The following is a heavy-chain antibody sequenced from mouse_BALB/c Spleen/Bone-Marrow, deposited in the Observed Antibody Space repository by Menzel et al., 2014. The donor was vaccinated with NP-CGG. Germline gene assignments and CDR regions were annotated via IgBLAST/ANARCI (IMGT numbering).Heavy chain of an antibody. CDR3: ASYYYGRAWFAY. CDR1: GFNIKDTY. Sequence: EVKVVESGAELVKPGASVKLSCTASGFNIKDTYMHWVKQRPEQGLEWIGRIDPANGNTKYVPKFQGKATITADTSSNTAYLQLSSLTSEDTAVYYCASYYYGRAWFAYWGQGTLVTVSA. J-gene: IGHJ3*01. V-gene: IGHV14-3*02. CDR2: IDPANGNT. D-gene: IGHD1-1*01.